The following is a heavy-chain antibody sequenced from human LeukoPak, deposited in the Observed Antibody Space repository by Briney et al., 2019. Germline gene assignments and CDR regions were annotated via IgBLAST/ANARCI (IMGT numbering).Heavy chain of an antibody. D-gene: IGHD2-2*02. Sequence: GASVKVSCKASGYTFTSYYMHWVRQAPGQGLEWMGIINPSGGSTSYAQKFQGRVTMTRDTSTSTVYMELSSLRSEDTAVYYCARDGVVPAAVLAANWFDPWGQGTLVTVSS. V-gene: IGHV1-46*03. CDR3: ARDGVVPAAVLAANWFDP. CDR2: INPSGGST. J-gene: IGHJ5*02. CDR1: GYTFTSYY.